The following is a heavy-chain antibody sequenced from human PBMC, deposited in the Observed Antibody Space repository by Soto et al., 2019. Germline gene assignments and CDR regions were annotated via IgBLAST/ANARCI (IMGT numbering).Heavy chain of an antibody. D-gene: IGHD3-10*01. J-gene: IGHJ4*02. CDR1: GSPFREFG. V-gene: IGHV3-33*05. Sequence: EVSLRLSWVAGGSPFREFGLPWGRKAPVTGRGWVALISDDGSNYEGSVNGRYTISKDDSRDTLFLHMDNLRPDDTGVYYCARRWNYCLDFWGQGTLVTSPQ. CDR2: ISDDGSN. CDR3: ARRWNYCLDF.